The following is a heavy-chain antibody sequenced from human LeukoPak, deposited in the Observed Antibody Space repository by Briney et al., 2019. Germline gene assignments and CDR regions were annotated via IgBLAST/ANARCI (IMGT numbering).Heavy chain of an antibody. J-gene: IGHJ3*02. V-gene: IGHV5-51*01. CDR3: ARHSFSSRWPSDAFDI. D-gene: IGHD6-13*01. CDR2: ICPRDSDT. Sequence: GESLKISCKGSGYSFTTYWIGWVRQMPGKGLEWMGIICPRDSDTRYSPSFQGQVTISADKSISTAYLQWSSLEASDTAIYYCARHSFSSRWPSDAFDIWGQGTMVTVSS. CDR1: GYSFTTYW.